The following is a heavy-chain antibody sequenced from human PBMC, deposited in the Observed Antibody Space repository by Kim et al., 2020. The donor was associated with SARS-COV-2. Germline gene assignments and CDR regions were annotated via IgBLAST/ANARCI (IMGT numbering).Heavy chain of an antibody. CDR3: ARDSDV. Sequence: SVKVSCKASGGTFSTDPISWVRQAPGQGLEWMGRIIPMLGRPDYPQKFQGRVTITADRSTTTAYMELSSLSPEDTAGYYCARDSDVWGQGTTVTVS. V-gene: IGHV1-69*04. CDR2: IIPMLGRP. CDR1: GGTFSTDP. J-gene: IGHJ6*02.